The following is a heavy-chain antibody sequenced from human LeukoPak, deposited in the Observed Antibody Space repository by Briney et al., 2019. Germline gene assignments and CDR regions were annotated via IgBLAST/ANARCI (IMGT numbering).Heavy chain of an antibody. V-gene: IGHV4-39*01. Sequence: SETLSLTCTVSGGSLGPCYYWGWIRQPPGKGLEWIGTFYYGGTTFYSPSLKSRVTISGDTSKDQFSLKLSSVTAADTAVYYCARGTPPRGNLFDYWGQGTLVTVSS. D-gene: IGHD4-23*01. CDR1: GGSLGPCYY. CDR2: FYYGGTT. CDR3: ARGTPPRGNLFDY. J-gene: IGHJ4*02.